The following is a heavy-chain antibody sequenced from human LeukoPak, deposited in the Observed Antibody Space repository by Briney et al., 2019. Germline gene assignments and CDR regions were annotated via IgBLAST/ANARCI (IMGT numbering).Heavy chain of an antibody. CDR2: INHSGST. CDR1: GGSFSGYY. D-gene: IGHD1-26*01. V-gene: IGHV4-34*01. CDR3: ARGGGGPYFDY. J-gene: IGHJ4*02. Sequence: PSETLSLTCAVYGGSFSGYYWSWIRQPPGKGLEWIGEINHSGSTNYNPSLKSRVTISVDTSKNQFSLKLSSVTAADTAVYYCARGGGGPYFDYWGQGTLVTVSS.